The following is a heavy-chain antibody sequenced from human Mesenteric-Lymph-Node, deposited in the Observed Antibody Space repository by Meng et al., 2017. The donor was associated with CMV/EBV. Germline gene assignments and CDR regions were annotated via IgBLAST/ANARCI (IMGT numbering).Heavy chain of an antibody. CDR3: AKVRSRNDYGDYGYFDY. CDR1: GFTFSSYA. V-gene: IGHV3-23*01. D-gene: IGHD4-17*01. CDR2: ISGSGGST. J-gene: IGHJ4*02. Sequence: GGSLRLSCAASGFTFSSYAMSWVRQAPGKGLEWASAISGSGGSTYYADSVKGRFTISRDNSKNTLYLQMNSLRAEDTAVYYCAKVRSRNDYGDYGYFDYWGQGTLVTVSS.